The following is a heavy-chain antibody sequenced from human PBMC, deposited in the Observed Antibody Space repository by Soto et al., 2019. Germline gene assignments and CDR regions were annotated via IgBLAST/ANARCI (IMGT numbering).Heavy chain of an antibody. J-gene: IGHJ5*02. CDR1: GYTFTSYG. D-gene: IGHD1-20*01. CDR2: ISAYNGNT. Sequence: VQLVQSGAEVKKPGASVKVSCKASGYTFTSYGISWVRQAPGQGLEWMGWISAYNGNTNYAQKLQGRVTITTDTSTSTAYMELRSLRADDTAVYYCARRRYNWNVEEGWFDPWGQGTLVTVSS. CDR3: ARRRYNWNVEEGWFDP. V-gene: IGHV1-18*01.